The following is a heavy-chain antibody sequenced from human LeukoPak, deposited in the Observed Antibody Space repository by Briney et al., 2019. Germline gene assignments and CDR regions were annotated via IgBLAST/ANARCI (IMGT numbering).Heavy chain of an antibody. J-gene: IGHJ4*02. CDR2: IYYSETT. D-gene: IGHD1-26*01. V-gene: IGHV4-59*01. CDR3: ATAWRGREGYFDY. CDR1: GDSISSYY. Sequence: SETLSLTCTVSGDSISSYYWSWIRQPPGKGLEWIGYIYYSETTNYNPSLRSRVTISVDTSKNQFSLKLSSVTAADTAVYYCATAWRGREGYFDYWGQGTLVNVSS.